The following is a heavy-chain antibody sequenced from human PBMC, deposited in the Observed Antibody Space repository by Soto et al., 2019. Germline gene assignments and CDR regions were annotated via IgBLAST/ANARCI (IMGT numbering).Heavy chain of an antibody. CDR3: ARDYFDSSDYNTNWFDP. CDR2: IYHTGNA. Sequence: PSETLSLTCGVSGDSISNSRFYWAWIRQPPGEGLEWIGSIYHTGNAYYNPSLKSRVTISVDTSKNQFSLKVTSVTAADTALYYCARDYFDSSDYNTNWFDPWGQGTLVTVSS. D-gene: IGHD3-22*01. V-gene: IGHV4-39*01. CDR1: GDSISNSRFY. J-gene: IGHJ5*02.